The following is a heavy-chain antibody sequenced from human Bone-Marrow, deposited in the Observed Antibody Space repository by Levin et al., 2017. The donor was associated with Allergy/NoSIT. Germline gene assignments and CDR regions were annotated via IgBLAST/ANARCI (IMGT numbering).Heavy chain of an antibody. CDR1: GFTFDDYS. D-gene: IGHD3-10*01. Sequence: SLKISCAASGFTFDDYSMHWVRQAPGKGLEWVSGISWNSGSKGYADSVKGRFTISRDNAKNSLYLHMSSLRAEDTALYYCVKDGVHYYGSGSYYFYFDNWGQGALVTVSS. J-gene: IGHJ4*02. V-gene: IGHV3-9*01. CDR3: VKDGVHYYGSGSYYFYFDN. CDR2: ISWNSGSK.